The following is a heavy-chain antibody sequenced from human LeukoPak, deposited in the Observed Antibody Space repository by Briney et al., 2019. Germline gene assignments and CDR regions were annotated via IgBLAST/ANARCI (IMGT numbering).Heavy chain of an antibody. D-gene: IGHD6-19*01. CDR3: AKDRIAVAGTPGY. Sequence: PGGSLRLSCAASGFTFSSYGMHWVRQAPGKGLEWVAVISYDGSNKYYADSVKGRFTISRDNSKNTLYLQMNSLRAEDTAVHYCAKDRIAVAGTPGYWGQGTLVTVSS. CDR1: GFTFSSYG. J-gene: IGHJ4*02. V-gene: IGHV3-30*18. CDR2: ISYDGSNK.